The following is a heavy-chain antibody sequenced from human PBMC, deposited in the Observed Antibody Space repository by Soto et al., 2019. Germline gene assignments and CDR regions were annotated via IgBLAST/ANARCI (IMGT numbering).Heavy chain of an antibody. V-gene: IGHV1-69*13. D-gene: IGHD1-26*01. CDR3: AREGGSYRPYYYYGMDV. CDR2: IIPIFGTA. J-gene: IGHJ6*02. Sequence: SVKVSCKASGGTFSSYAISWVRQAPVQWLEWMGGIIPIFGTANYAQKFQGRVTITADESTSTAYMELSSLRSEDTAVYYCAREGGSYRPYYYYGMDVWGQGTTVTVSS. CDR1: GGTFSSYA.